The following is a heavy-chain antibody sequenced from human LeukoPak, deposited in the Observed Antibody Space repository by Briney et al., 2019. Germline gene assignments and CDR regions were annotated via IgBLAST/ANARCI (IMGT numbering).Heavy chain of an antibody. Sequence: SQTPSLTCTVSGGSISSGDYYWSWIRQPPGKGLEWIGYIYYSGSTYYNPSLKSRVTISVDTSKNQFSLKLSSVTAADTAVYYCARGAGRWLQSGFDYWGQGTLVTVSS. CDR1: GGSISSGDYY. CDR3: ARGAGRWLQSGFDY. J-gene: IGHJ4*02. CDR2: IYYSGST. D-gene: IGHD5-24*01. V-gene: IGHV4-30-4*01.